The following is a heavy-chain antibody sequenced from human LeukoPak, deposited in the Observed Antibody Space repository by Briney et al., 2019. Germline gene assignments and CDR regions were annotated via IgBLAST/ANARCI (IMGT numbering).Heavy chain of an antibody. V-gene: IGHV3-30*04. CDR3: ARDQWGYNSSWKNWFDP. J-gene: IGHJ5*02. Sequence: GGSLRLSCAASGFTFSRYAMHWVRQAPGKGLEWVAVISYDGSNKYYADSVKGRFTISRDNSKNTLYLQMNSLRAEDTAVYYCARDQWGYNSSWKNWFDPWGQGTLVTVSS. CDR2: ISYDGSNK. D-gene: IGHD6-13*01. CDR1: GFTFSRYA.